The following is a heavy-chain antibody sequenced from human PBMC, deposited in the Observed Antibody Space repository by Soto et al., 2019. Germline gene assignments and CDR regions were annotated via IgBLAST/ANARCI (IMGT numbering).Heavy chain of an antibody. D-gene: IGHD6-19*01. V-gene: IGHV3-23*01. CDR3: AKAQWLLGGDYFDS. J-gene: IGHJ4*02. Sequence: EVTLLETGGGLVQPGGSLKLSCAASGFIFSAYAMSWVRQAPGKGLEWVSTISDTIGATDYADSVKGRFTISRDISRNTLYLEMNNLRAEDTAMYYCAKAQWLLGGDYFDSWGQGALVTVSS. CDR1: GFIFSAYA. CDR2: ISDTIGAT.